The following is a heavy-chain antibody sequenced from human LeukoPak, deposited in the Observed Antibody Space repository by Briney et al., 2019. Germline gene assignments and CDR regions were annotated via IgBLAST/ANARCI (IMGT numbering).Heavy chain of an antibody. V-gene: IGHV4-39*01. CDR2: IYYSEII. D-gene: IGHD5-24*01. J-gene: IGHJ2*01. Sequence: PSETLSLTCTVSGGSISSSSYYWGWIRQPPGKGLEWIGRIYYSEIIYSNPSLKSRVTISVDPSKNQFSLRLSSVTAPDSAVYYCARLGDGYNRSWYFDLWGRGTWSLSPQ. CDR3: ARLGDGYNRSWYFDL. CDR1: GGSISSSSYY.